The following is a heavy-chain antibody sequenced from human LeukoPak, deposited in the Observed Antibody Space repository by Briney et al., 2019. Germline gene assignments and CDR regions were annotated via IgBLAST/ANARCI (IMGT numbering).Heavy chain of an antibody. D-gene: IGHD2-2*01. V-gene: IGHV1-8*01. J-gene: IGHJ5*02. Sequence: ASVKVSCKASGYTFTSYDINWVRQATGQGLEWMGWMNPNSGNTGYAQKFQGRVTMTRNTSISTAYMELSSLRSEDTAVYYCARGLRSKYCSSTSCRKNNWFDPWGQGTLVTVSS. CDR2: MNPNSGNT. CDR3: ARGLRSKYCSSTSCRKNNWFDP. CDR1: GYTFTSYD.